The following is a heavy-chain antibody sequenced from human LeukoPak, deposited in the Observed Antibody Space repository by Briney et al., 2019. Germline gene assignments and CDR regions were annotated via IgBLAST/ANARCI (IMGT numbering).Heavy chain of an antibody. CDR2: IISSSSTI. J-gene: IGHJ4*02. Sequence: GVSLRLSCAASEFTFSSYSMNWVRQAPGEGLEWVSYIISSSSTIYYADSVKGRFTISRDNAKNSLYLQMNSLRADDTAVYYCARSPGALDYWGQGTLVTVSS. V-gene: IGHV3-48*04. CDR3: ARSPGALDY. D-gene: IGHD4-17*01. CDR1: EFTFSSYS.